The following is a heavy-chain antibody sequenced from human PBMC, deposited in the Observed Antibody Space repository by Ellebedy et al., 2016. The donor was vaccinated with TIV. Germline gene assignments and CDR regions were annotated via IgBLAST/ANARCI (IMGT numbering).Heavy chain of an antibody. CDR3: ARDRYGDYYFDY. CDR2: IKQDGSEK. J-gene: IGHJ4*02. D-gene: IGHD4-17*01. CDR1: GFTFSSYG. V-gene: IGHV3-7*01. Sequence: GGSLRLSXAASGFTFSSYGMHWVRQAPGKGLEWVANIKQDGSEKYYVDSVKGRFTISRDNAKNSLYLQMNSLRAEDTAVYYCARDRYGDYYFDYWGQGTPVTVSS.